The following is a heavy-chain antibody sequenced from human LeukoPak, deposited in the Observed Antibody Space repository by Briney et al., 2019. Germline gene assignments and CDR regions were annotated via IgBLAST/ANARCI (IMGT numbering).Heavy chain of an antibody. CDR2: ISSSSSTI. CDR3: ARDEYGDYNPFDY. Sequence: GGSLRLSCAASGFTFSSYSMNWVRQAPGKGLEWVSYISSSSSTIYYADSVKGRFTISRDNAKNSLYLQMNSLRAEDTAVYYCARDEYGDYNPFDYWGQGTLVTVSS. V-gene: IGHV3-48*01. D-gene: IGHD4-17*01. J-gene: IGHJ4*02. CDR1: GFTFSSYS.